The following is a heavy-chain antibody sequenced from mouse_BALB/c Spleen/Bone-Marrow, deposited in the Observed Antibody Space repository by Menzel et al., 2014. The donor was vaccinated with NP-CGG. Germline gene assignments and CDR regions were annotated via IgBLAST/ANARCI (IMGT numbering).Heavy chain of an antibody. Sequence: VKLVESGAELVKPGASVKLSCKASGYTFTSYWIHWVKLRPGHGLEWIGEINPSNGRTNYNEKFKNKATLTVDKSSSTAYIQLSSLTSEDSAVYYCARYDGPAWFAYRGQGTLVTVS. V-gene: IGHV1S81*02. CDR1: GYTFTSYW. D-gene: IGHD2-3*01. CDR3: ARYDGPAWFAY. CDR2: INPSNGRT. J-gene: IGHJ3*01.